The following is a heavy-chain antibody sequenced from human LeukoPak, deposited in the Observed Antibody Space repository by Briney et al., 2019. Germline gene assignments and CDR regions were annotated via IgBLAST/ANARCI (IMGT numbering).Heavy chain of an antibody. CDR1: GFTFSSYS. CDR3: ARALIGYYFDY. V-gene: IGHV3-21*06. Sequence: GGSLRLSCAASGFTFSSYSMNWVRQAPGKGLEWVSSITSSSSYIHYADSVKGRFTISRDNSKNSLYLQMNSLRAEDTAVYYCARALIGYYFDYWGQGTLVTVSS. D-gene: IGHD2-8*01. CDR2: ITSSSSYI. J-gene: IGHJ4*02.